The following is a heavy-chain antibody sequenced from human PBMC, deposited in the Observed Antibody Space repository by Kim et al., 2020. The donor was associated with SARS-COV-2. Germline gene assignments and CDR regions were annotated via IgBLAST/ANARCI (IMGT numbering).Heavy chain of an antibody. Sequence: GGSLRLSCAASGFTFGTHGMSWVRLAPGKGLEWVSGISANAAGTYYAASVKGRFTISRDNSKDTVFLQMSSLRAEDTALYYCAKDGNWPWDTFDLWGQGTMVTVSS. V-gene: IGHV3-23*01. CDR2: ISANAAGT. D-gene: IGHD1-1*01. CDR1: GFTFGTHG. J-gene: IGHJ3*01. CDR3: AKDGNWPWDTFDL.